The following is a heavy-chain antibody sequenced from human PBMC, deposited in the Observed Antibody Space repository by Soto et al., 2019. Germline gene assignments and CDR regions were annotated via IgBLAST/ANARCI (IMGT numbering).Heavy chain of an antibody. J-gene: IGHJ4*02. V-gene: IGHV1-18*01. CDR3: ARTTSNMITFGGVIAH. Sequence: GASVKVSCKASGYTFTSYGISWVRQAPGQGLEWMGWISAYNGNTNYAQKLQGRVTMTTDTSTSTAYMELRSLRSDDTAVYYCARTTSNMITFGGVIAHWGQGTLVTVSS. CDR2: ISAYNGNT. D-gene: IGHD3-16*02. CDR1: GYTFTSYG.